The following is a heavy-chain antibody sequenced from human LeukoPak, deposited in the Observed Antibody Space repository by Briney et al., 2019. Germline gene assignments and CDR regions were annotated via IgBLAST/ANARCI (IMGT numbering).Heavy chain of an antibody. CDR2: INHSGST. V-gene: IGHV4-34*01. CDR1: GGSFSGYY. Sequence: SETLSLPCAVYGGSFSGYYWSWIRQPPGKGLEWIGEINHSGSTNYNPSLKSRVTISVDTSKNQFSLKLSSVTAADTAVYYCARLGYYDSSGYYPYYFDYWGQGTLVTVSS. D-gene: IGHD3-22*01. J-gene: IGHJ4*02. CDR3: ARLGYYDSSGYYPYYFDY.